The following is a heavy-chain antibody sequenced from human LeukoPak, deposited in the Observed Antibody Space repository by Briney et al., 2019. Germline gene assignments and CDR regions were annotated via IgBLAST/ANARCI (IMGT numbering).Heavy chain of an antibody. V-gene: IGHV3-23*01. CDR3: AKWVYYYGSGSYYRGPHFDY. CDR1: GFTFTSYA. D-gene: IGHD3-10*01. J-gene: IGHJ4*02. Sequence: GGSLRLSCAASGFTFTSYAMSWVRQVSGKGLEWVSVISGSGGSTYYADSVKGRFTISRDNSKNTLYLQMNSLRAEDTAVYYCAKWVYYYGSGSYYRGPHFDYWGQGTLVTVSS. CDR2: ISGSGGST.